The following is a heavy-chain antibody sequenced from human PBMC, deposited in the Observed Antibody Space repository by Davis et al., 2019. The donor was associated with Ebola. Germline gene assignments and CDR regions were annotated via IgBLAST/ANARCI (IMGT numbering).Heavy chain of an antibody. CDR3: ARGAPQEVGATEPSYFDY. V-gene: IGHV1-18*04. J-gene: IGHJ4*02. D-gene: IGHD1-26*01. CDR1: GYTFTSYG. Sequence: ASVKVSCKASGYTFTSYGISWVRQAPGQGLEWMGWISAYNGNTNYAQKLQGRVTMTTDTSTSTAYMELRSLRSDDTAVYYCARGAPQEVGATEPSYFDYWGQGTLVTVSS. CDR2: ISAYNGNT.